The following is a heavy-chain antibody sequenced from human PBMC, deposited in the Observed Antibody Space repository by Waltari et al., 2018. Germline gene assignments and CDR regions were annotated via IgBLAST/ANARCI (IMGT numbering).Heavy chain of an antibody. Sequence: EVQLLEAGGGLVQPGGSLRLSCAASGFTFSSYAISWVRQAPGKGLEWVSAISGSGGSTYYADSVKGRFTISRDNSKNTLYLQMNSLRAEDTAVYYCGSHCSSTSCPFDYWGQGTLVTVTS. CDR1: GFTFSSYA. CDR2: ISGSGGST. V-gene: IGHV3-23*01. J-gene: IGHJ4*02. CDR3: GSHCSSTSCPFDY. D-gene: IGHD2-2*01.